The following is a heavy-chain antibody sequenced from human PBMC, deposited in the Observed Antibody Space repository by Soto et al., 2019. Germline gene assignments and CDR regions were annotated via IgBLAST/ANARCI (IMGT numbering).Heavy chain of an antibody. V-gene: IGHV1-3*01. J-gene: IGHJ5*02. Sequence: ASVKVSCKASGYTFTSYAMHWVRQAPGQRLEWMGWINAGNGNTKYSQKFQGRVTITRDTSASTAYMELSSLRSEDTAVYYCARLIQRWFGYNGFDPWGQGTLVTVSS. CDR1: GYTFTSYA. D-gene: IGHD5-18*01. CDR3: ARLIQRWFGYNGFDP. CDR2: INAGNGNT.